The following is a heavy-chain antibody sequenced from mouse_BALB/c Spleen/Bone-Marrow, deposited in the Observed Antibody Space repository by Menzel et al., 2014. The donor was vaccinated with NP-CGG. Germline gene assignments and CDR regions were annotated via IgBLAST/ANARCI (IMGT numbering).Heavy chain of an antibody. CDR3: ARRGGYPWFAY. J-gene: IGHJ3*01. V-gene: IGHV1-9*01. CDR2: ILPGSYST. D-gene: IGHD2-2*01. CDR1: GYTFRNYR. Sequence: VQLQQSGAELMRPGASVKISCKATGYTFRNYRIEWVKQRPGHGLEWIGEILPGSYSTNYNEKLKGKATFTADTSSNTAYMQLSSLTSEDSAVYYCARRGGYPWFAYWGQGTLVTVSA.